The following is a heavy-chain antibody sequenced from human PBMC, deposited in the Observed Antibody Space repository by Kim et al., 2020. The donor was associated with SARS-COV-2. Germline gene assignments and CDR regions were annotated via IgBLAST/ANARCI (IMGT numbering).Heavy chain of an antibody. J-gene: IGHJ6*02. CDR1: GGSISSYY. Sequence: SETLYLTCTVSGGSISSYYWSWIRQPPGKGLEWIGYIYYSGSTNYNPSLKSRVTISVDTSKNQFSLKLSSVTAADTAVYYCAGSPGGVAAAGTLAEVYYYYGMDVWGQGTTVTVSS. CDR3: AGSPGGVAAAGTLAEVYYYYGMDV. D-gene: IGHD6-13*01. V-gene: IGHV4-59*13. CDR2: IYYSGST.